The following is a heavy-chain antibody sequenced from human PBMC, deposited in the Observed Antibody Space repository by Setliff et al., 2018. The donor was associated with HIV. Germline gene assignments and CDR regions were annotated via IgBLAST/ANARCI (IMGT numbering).Heavy chain of an antibody. CDR2: VNPNSGGS. CDR1: GYTFTDYY. CDR3: ARFHTVNTWPQGV. D-gene: IGHD4-17*01. V-gene: IGHV1-2*02. J-gene: IGHJ4*02. Sequence: ASVKVSCKASGYTFTDYYIHWVRQAPGQGLEWMGWVNPNSGGSKYAQKFQGRVTMTSDTSISTAYMELSRLSSDDTAVYYCARFHTVNTWPQGVWGQGTLVTVSS.